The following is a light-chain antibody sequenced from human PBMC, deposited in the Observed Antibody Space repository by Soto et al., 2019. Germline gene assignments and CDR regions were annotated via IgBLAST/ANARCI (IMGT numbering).Light chain of an antibody. V-gene: IGKV1-39*01. CDR2: AAS. J-gene: IGKJ3*01. CDR1: QSISSY. Sequence: DMQMTQSPSSLSASVGDRVTITCRASQSISSYLNWYHQKPGKAPKLLIYAASSLQSGVPSRFSGSGSGTDFTLTISSLQPEDFGTYYCQQTYSPIFTFGPGTKVDIK. CDR3: QQTYSPIFT.